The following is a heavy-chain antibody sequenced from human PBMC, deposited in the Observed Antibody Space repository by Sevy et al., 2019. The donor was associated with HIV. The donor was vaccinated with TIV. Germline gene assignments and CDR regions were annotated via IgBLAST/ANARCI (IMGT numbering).Heavy chain of an antibody. V-gene: IGHV3-48*02. CDR1: GLTFSSDS. D-gene: IGHD3-16*02. Sequence: GGSLRLSCVVSGLTFSSDSMNWVRQAPGKGLEWLAYIRSTGRTIYYADSVKGRFTISRDNDKKSVFLQMNNLRDEDSATYYCARDVDSPFVRSFDSWGQGTLVTVSS. CDR2: IRSTGRTI. CDR3: ARDVDSPFVRSFDS. J-gene: IGHJ4*02.